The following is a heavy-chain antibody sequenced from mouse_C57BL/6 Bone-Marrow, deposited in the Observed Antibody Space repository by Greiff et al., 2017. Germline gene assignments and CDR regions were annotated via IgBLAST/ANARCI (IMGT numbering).Heavy chain of an antibody. Sequence: EVQLQQSGPVLVKPGASVKMSCKASGYTFTDYYMNWVKQSHGKSLEWIGVINPYNGGTSYNQKFKGKATLTVDKSSSTAYMELNSLTSEDSAVYYCARCYDGSSYYFDYWGQGTTLTVSS. J-gene: IGHJ2*01. D-gene: IGHD1-1*01. V-gene: IGHV1-19*01. CDR3: ARCYDGSSYYFDY. CDR1: GYTFTDYY. CDR2: INPYNGGT.